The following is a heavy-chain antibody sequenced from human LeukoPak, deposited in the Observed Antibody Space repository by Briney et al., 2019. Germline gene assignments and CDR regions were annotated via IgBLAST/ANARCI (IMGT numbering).Heavy chain of an antibody. D-gene: IGHD6-13*01. CDR3: ASRAAAGTDYFDY. Sequence: SRTLSLTYAVSGGSISSSNWWSWVRQPPGKGLEWIGEIYHSWSTNYNPSLKSRVTISVDKSKNQFSLKLSSVTAADTAVYYCASRAAAGTDYFDYWGQGTLVTVSS. V-gene: IGHV4-4*02. CDR2: IYHSWST. CDR1: GGSISSSNW. J-gene: IGHJ4*02.